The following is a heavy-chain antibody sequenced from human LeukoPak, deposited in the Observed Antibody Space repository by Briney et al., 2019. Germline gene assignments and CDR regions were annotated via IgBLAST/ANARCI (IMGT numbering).Heavy chain of an antibody. CDR3: ARSHGSGLGNYMDV. CDR1: GGSISSGGYY. D-gene: IGHD3-10*01. Sequence: SQTLSLTCTVSGGSISSGGYYRSWIRQHPGKGLEWIGYIYYSGSTYYNPSLKSRVTISVDTSKNQFSLKLSSVTAADTAVYYCARSHGSGLGNYMDVWGKGTTVTVSS. J-gene: IGHJ6*03. V-gene: IGHV4-31*03. CDR2: IYYSGST.